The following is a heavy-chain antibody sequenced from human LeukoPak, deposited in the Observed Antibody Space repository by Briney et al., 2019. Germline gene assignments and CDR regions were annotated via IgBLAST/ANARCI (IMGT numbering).Heavy chain of an antibody. Sequence: GGSLKLSCAASGFTFSGSAMHWVRQASGKGLEWVGRIKNKANNYATAYAASVKGRLTISRDDSKNTAYLQMNSLETEDTAVYYCTRHNDILTGHDYWGQGTLVTVSS. J-gene: IGHJ4*02. V-gene: IGHV3-73*01. D-gene: IGHD3-9*01. CDR2: IKNKANNYAT. CDR3: TRHNDILTGHDY. CDR1: GFTFSGSA.